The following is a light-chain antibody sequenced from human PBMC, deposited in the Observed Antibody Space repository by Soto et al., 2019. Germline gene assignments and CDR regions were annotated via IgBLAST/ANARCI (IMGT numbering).Light chain of an antibody. CDR1: QSISNN. V-gene: IGKV3D-15*01. J-gene: IGKJ1*01. CDR3: QQYNNWPGWA. CDR2: GAS. Sequence: EIVMTQSPATLSVSPGGRATLSCRASQSISNNLAWYQQKPGQAPRLLIYGASTRATGIPARFSGSGSGTEFTLSISSLQSEDFAIYYCQQYNNWPGWAFGQGTRVEIK.